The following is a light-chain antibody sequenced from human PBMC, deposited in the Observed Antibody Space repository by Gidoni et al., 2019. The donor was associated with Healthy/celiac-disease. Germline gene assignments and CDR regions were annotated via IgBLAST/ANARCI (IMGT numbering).Light chain of an antibody. CDR1: SSNIGAGYD. CDR3: QSYDSSLSAYVV. J-gene: IGLJ2*01. V-gene: IGLV1-40*01. Sequence: SVLTQPPSVSGAPGQRVTISCTGSSSNIGAGYDVHWYQQLPGTAPKLLIYCNSNRPSGVPDRFSGSKSGTSASLAITGLQAGDAADYSCQSYDSSLSAYVVFGGGTKLTVL. CDR2: CNS.